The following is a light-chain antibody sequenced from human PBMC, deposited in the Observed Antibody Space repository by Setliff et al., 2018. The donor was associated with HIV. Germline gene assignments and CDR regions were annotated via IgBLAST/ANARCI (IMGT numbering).Light chain of an antibody. CDR1: SSDVGNYNY. CDR2: YVN. Sequence: LTQPRSVSGSPGQSVTISCTGTSSDVGNYNYVSWYQHHPGKAPKLIIYYVNERPSGVPDRFSGSKSGNTASLTISGLQGDDEADYYCCSYAGSYTFVFGAGTKVTVL. CDR3: CSYAGSYTFV. V-gene: IGLV2-11*01. J-gene: IGLJ1*01.